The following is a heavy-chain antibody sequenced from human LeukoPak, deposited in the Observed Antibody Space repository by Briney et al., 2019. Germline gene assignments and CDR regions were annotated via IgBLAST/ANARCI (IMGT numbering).Heavy chain of an antibody. V-gene: IGHV3-53*01. J-gene: IGHJ6*02. Sequence: GGSLRLSCAASGFTVSRNYMSWVRQAPGKGLEWVSVLYSDGSTYYADSVKGRFTIFRDNSKNTLYLQMNSLRAEDTAVYYSAREYIAAAGTSAPSYYYYGMYVWGQGTTVTVSS. CDR2: LYSDGST. CDR3: AREYIAAAGTSAPSYYYYGMYV. CDR1: GFTVSRNY. D-gene: IGHD6-13*01.